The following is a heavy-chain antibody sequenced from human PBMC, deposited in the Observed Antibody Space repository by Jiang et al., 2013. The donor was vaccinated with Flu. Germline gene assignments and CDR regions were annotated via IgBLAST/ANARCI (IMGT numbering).Heavy chain of an antibody. D-gene: IGHD1-26*01. CDR1: Y. V-gene: IGHV4-34*01. Sequence: YWSWIRQPPGKGLEWIGEINHSGSTNYNPSLKSRVTISVDTSKNQFSLKLSSVTAADTAVYYCARAGRAPYWGQGTLVTVSS. CDR2: INHSGST. CDR3: ARAGRAPY. J-gene: IGHJ4*02.